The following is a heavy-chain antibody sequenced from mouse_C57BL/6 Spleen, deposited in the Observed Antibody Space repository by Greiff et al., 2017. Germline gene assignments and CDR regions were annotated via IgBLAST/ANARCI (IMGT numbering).Heavy chain of an antibody. D-gene: IGHD2-2*01. CDR3: ARRGDGYDDYAMDY. J-gene: IGHJ4*01. CDR2: INPSTGGT. V-gene: IGHV1-42*01. Sequence: EVQGVESGPELVKPGASVKISCKASGYSFTGYYMNWVKQSPEKSLEWIGEINPSTGGTTYNQKFKAKATLTVDKSSSTAYMQLKSLTSEDSAVYSWARRGDGYDDYAMDYWGQGTSVTVSS. CDR1: GYSFTGYY.